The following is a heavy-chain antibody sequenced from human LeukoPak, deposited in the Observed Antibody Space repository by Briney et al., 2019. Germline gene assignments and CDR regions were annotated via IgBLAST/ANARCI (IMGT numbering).Heavy chain of an antibody. CDR2: ISSSSSYI. V-gene: IGHV3-21*01. J-gene: IGHJ4*02. CDR3: ARDDVGTAARVAGIVVVPAATTAAFDY. D-gene: IGHD2-2*01. CDR1: GFTFSSYS. Sequence: KTGGSLRLSCAASGFTFSSYSMNWVRQAPGKGLEWVSSISSSSSYIYYADSVKGRFTISRDNAKNSLYLQMNSLRAEDTAVYYCARDDVGTAARVAGIVVVPAATTAAFDYWGQGTLVTVSS.